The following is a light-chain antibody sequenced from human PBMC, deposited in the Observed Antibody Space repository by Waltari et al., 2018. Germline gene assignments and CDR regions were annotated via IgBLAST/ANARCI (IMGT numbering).Light chain of an antibody. Sequence: QSALTQPASVSGSPGQSITISCTGTSSDVGGYNHVSLYQQHPNKAPKLMIFEVARRSSGLSSRFSGSKSGNTASLTISGLQAEDEADYYCCSYGGSSSFVIFGGGTKLTVL. CDR2: EVA. J-gene: IGLJ2*01. CDR3: CSYGGSSSFVI. CDR1: SSDVGGYNH. V-gene: IGLV2-23*02.